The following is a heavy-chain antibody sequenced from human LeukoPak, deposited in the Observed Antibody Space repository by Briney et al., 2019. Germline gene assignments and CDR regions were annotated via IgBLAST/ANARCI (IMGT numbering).Heavy chain of an antibody. D-gene: IGHD4-17*01. CDR1: GFTFSNYW. CDR2: IKQDGSEK. CDR3: ARDPRWAVTTLV. J-gene: IGHJ6*02. V-gene: IGHV3-7*01. Sequence: GGSLRLSCAASGFTFSNYWMSWVRQAPGKGLEWVANIKQDGSEKYYVDSVKGRFTISRDNAKNSLYLQMDSLRAEDTAVYYCARDPRWAVTTLVWGQGTTVTVSS.